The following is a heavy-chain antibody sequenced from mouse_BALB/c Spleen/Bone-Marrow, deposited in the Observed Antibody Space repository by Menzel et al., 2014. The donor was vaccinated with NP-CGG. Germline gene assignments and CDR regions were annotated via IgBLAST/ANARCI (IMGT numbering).Heavy chain of an antibody. V-gene: IGHV1-80*01. Sequence: LQESGAELVRPGSSVKISCKASGYAFSTYWMNWVKQRPGQGLEWIGEIYPGDGDTNYNGNFKDKATLTVDRSSSTAFMQLSSLTSEDSAVYFRARWYRDPHFAMDYWGPGTSVTVSS. D-gene: IGHD2-14*01. CDR1: GYAFSTYW. J-gene: IGHJ4*01. CDR2: IYPGDGDT. CDR3: ARWYRDPHFAMDY.